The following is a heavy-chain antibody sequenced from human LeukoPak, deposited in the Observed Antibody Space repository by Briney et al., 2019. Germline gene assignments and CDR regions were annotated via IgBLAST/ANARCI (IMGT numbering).Heavy chain of an antibody. CDR2: INHSGST. J-gene: IGHJ2*01. D-gene: IGHD2-21*02. CDR1: GGSFSGYY. V-gene: IGHV4-34*01. Sequence: PSETLSLTCAVYGGSFSGYYWSWIRQPPGKGLEWIGEINHSGSTNYNPSLKSRVTISVDTSKNQFSLKLSSVTAADTAVYYCARGGGDPEAYWYFDLWGRGTLVTVSS. CDR3: ARGGGDPEAYWYFDL.